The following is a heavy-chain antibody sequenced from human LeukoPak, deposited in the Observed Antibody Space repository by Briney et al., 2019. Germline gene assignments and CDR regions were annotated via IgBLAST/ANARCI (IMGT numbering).Heavy chain of an antibody. CDR3: ARDGDGYNYEIYYYGMDV. V-gene: IGHV3-33*01. CDR2: IWYDGSNK. CDR1: GFTFSSYG. J-gene: IGHJ6*02. D-gene: IGHD5-12*01. Sequence: GGSLRLSCAASGFTFSSYGMHWVRQAPGKGLEWVAVIWYDGSNKYYADSVKGRFTISRDNSKNTLYLQMNSLRAEDTAVYYCARDGDGYNYEIYYYGMDVWGQGTTVSVSS.